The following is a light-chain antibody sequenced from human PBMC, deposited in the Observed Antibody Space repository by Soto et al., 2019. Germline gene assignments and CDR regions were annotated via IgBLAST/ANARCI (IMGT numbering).Light chain of an antibody. V-gene: IGLV2-23*02. CDR2: EVS. J-gene: IGLJ1*01. CDR3: CSYAGSSTFDV. CDR1: SSDVGSYNL. Sequence: QSVLTQPASVSGSHLHSITISCTGTSSDVGSYNLVSWYQQHPGKAPKLMIYEVSKRPSGVSNRFSGSKSGNTASLTISGLQAEDEADYYCCSYAGSSTFDVFGTGTKVTVL.